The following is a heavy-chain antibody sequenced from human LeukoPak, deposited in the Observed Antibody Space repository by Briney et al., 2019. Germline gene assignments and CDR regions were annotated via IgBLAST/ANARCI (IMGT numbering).Heavy chain of an antibody. CDR3: ARTLGAIGYGMDV. V-gene: IGHV4-59*01. CDR1: GGSFSGYY. CDR2: IYYSGST. Sequence: SETLSLTCAVYGGSFSGYYWSWIRQPPGKGLEWIGYIYYSGSTNYNPSLKSRVTISVDTSKSQFSLKLSSVTAADTAVYYCARTLGAIGYGMDVWGQGTTVTVSS. J-gene: IGHJ6*02. D-gene: IGHD3-16*01.